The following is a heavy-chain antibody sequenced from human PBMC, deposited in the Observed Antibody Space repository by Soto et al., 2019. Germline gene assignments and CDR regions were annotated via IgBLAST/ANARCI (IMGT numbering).Heavy chain of an antibody. CDR1: GYTFTSYG. CDR3: ARVRRYNWNYPDAFDI. J-gene: IGHJ3*02. V-gene: IGHV1-18*01. D-gene: IGHD1-7*01. CDR2: ISAYNGNT. Sequence: ASVKVSCKASGYTFTSYGISWVRQAPGQGLEWMGWISAYNGNTNYAQKLQGRVTMTTDTSTSTAYMELRSLRSDDTAVYYCARVRRYNWNYPDAFDIWGQGTMVTVSS.